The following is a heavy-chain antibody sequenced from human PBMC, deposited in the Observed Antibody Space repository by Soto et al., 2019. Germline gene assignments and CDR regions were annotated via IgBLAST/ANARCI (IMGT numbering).Heavy chain of an antibody. V-gene: IGHV3-48*01. CDR1: GFTFSSYS. J-gene: IGHJ3*02. CDR3: ARKRDAFDI. Sequence: EVQLVESGGGLVQPGGSLRLSCAAFGFTFSSYSMNWVRQAPGKGLEWVSYISSSSSTIYYADSVKGRFTISRDNAKNSLYLQMHSLRAEDTAVYYCARKRDAFDIWGQGTMVTVSS. CDR2: ISSSSSTI.